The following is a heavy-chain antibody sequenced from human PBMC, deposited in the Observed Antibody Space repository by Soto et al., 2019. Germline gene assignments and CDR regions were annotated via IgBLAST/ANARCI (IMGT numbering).Heavy chain of an antibody. Sequence: QVQLQQSGPGLLKPSETLSLTCTVSGGSISSPSYNWGWVRQPPGKGPAWIGSFFYGGRTHYSPSLESRLSISVATARRQVSLILTPVTAADTAVYYCATVASTHFDSWGQGALVVVSS. CDR2: FFYGGRT. D-gene: IGHD1-1*01. J-gene: IGHJ4*02. CDR1: GGSISSPSYN. V-gene: IGHV4-39*01. CDR3: ATVASTHFDS.